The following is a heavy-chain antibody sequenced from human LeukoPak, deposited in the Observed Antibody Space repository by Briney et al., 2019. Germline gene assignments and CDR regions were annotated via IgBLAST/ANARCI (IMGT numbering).Heavy chain of an antibody. J-gene: IGHJ4*02. D-gene: IGHD2-2*01. CDR2: IYSGGST. CDR1: GFPVSSNY. Sequence: GGSLRLSCAASGFPVSSNYMSWVRQAPGKGLEWVSVIYSGGSTYYADSVKGRFTISRDNSKNTLYLQMNSLRAEDTAVYYCARDQLLAEYYFDYWGQGTLVTVSS. V-gene: IGHV3-53*01. CDR3: ARDQLLAEYYFDY.